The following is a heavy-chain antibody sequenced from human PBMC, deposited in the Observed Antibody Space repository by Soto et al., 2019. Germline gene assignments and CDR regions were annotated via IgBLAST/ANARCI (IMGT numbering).Heavy chain of an antibody. CDR3: AREGSGSGGMDV. Sequence: QAQLVQSGAEVKKPGASLKVSCKASGYTFTSYGISWVRQAPGQGLAWMGWISAYNGNTNYAQNLQGRVTMTADTSTSTIYMELRSLRSDATAGYYCAREGSGSGGMDVWGKGTTVTVSS. D-gene: IGHD2-15*01. CDR2: ISAYNGNT. V-gene: IGHV1-18*01. CDR1: GYTFTSYG. J-gene: IGHJ6*03.